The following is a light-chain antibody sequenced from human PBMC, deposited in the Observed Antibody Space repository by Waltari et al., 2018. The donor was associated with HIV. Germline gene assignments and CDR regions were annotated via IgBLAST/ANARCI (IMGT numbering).Light chain of an antibody. V-gene: IGLV2-14*01. Sequence: QSALTPPASVSGSPGQSITISCTGTSSDVGGYNSVSWYQQPPGKAPKLMIYEVSNRPSGVSNRFSGSKSGNTASLTISGLQAEDEADYYCSSYTSSSTVVFGGGTKLTVL. CDR1: SSDVGGYNS. J-gene: IGLJ2*01. CDR3: SSYTSSSTVV. CDR2: EVS.